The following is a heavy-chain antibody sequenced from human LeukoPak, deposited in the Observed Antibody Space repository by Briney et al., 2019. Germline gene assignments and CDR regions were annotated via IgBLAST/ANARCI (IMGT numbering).Heavy chain of an antibody. Sequence: PGRSLRLSCAASGFTFSSYGMHWVRQAPGKGLEWVAVISYDGSNKYYADSVKGRFTISRDNSKNTLYLQMNSLRAEDTAVYYCAKVASRRPEASWGQGTLVTVSS. J-gene: IGHJ5*02. CDR1: GFTFSSYG. CDR3: AKVASRRPEAS. CDR2: ISYDGSNK. V-gene: IGHV3-30*18.